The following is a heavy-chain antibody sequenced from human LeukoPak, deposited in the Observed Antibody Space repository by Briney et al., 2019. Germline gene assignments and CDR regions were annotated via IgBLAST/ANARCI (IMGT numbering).Heavy chain of an antibody. V-gene: IGHV3-73*01. J-gene: IGHJ4*02. Sequence: GGSLRLSCAASGFSFSGSAIHWVRQASGKGLEWLGRIRSKTNNYATAYGASVNDRFTISRDNSKNTLYLQMNTLRAEDTALYYCAKEIWPTVTTPGHTYLDYWGQGTLVTVSS. CDR3: AKEIWPTVTTPGHTYLDY. D-gene: IGHD4-17*01. CDR2: IRSKTNNYAT. CDR1: GFSFSGSA.